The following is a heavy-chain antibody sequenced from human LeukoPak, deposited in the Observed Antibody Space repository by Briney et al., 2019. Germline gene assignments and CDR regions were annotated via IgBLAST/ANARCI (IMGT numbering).Heavy chain of an antibody. D-gene: IGHD6-19*01. Sequence: PGGSFRLSCAASGFTFSSYSMNWVRQATGKGVEWVSSISRSSSYIYYADSVKGRFTISKHNAKNSLYLQMNSLRAEDTAVYYCARYSSGWYVKLEYFDYWGQGTLVTVSS. CDR1: GFTFSSYS. CDR2: ISRSSSYI. J-gene: IGHJ4*02. V-gene: IGHV3-21*01. CDR3: ARYSSGWYVKLEYFDY.